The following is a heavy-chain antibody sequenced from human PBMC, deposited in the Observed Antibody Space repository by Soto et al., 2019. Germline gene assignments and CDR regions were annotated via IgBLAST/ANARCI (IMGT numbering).Heavy chain of an antibody. Sequence: TSETLSLTCTVSGGSISSYYWSWIRQPPGKRLEWIGYIYYSGSTNYNPSLESRVTISVDTSKNQFSLKLSSVTAADTAVYYFARVGGYSSSWYLGWLFYFDYWGQGTPVTVSS. CDR3: ARVGGYSSSWYLGWLFYFDY. V-gene: IGHV4-59*01. D-gene: IGHD6-13*01. CDR1: GGSISSYY. J-gene: IGHJ4*02. CDR2: IYYSGST.